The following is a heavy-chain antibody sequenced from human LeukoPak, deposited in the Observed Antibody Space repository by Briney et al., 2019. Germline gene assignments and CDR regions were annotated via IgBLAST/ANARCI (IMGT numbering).Heavy chain of an antibody. Sequence: GGPLRLSCAASEFSVGSNYMTWVRQAPGKGLEWVSLIYSGGSTYYADSVKGRFTISRDNSKNTLYLQMNSLRAEDTAVYYCAILGEYSSALDFDYWGQGTPVTVSS. V-gene: IGHV3-66*01. CDR3: AILGEYSSALDFDY. CDR1: EFSVGSNY. D-gene: IGHD6-6*01. CDR2: IYSGGST. J-gene: IGHJ4*02.